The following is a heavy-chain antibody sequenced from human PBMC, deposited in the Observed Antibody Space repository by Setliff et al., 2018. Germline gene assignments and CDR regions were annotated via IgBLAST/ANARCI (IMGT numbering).Heavy chain of an antibody. Sequence: SEPLSLTCTVSGGSVSTYYWTWIRQPPGKGLEWIGFVYNSGSTNYNPSLKSRVTISVDTSKNQFSLKLRSVTAADTAVYYCASPRLSYYDNGAFPSDAFDLWGQGTMVTVSS. CDR1: GGSVSTYY. V-gene: IGHV4-59*02. CDR2: VYNSGST. CDR3: ASPRLSYYDNGAFPSDAFDL. D-gene: IGHD3-22*01. J-gene: IGHJ3*01.